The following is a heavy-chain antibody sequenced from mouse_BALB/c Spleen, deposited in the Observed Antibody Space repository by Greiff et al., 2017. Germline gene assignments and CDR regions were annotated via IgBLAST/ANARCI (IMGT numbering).Heavy chain of an antibody. Sequence: EVMLVESGGGLVQPKGSLKLSCAASGFTFNTYAMNWVRQAPGKGLEWVARIRSKSNNYATYYADSVKDRFTISRDDSQSMLYLQMNNLKTEDTAMYYCVRQYYGSSCGGAWFAYWGQGTLVTVSA. CDR1: GFTFNTYA. V-gene: IGHV10-1*02. J-gene: IGHJ3*01. D-gene: IGHD1-1*01. CDR2: IRSKSNNYAT. CDR3: VRQYYGSSCGGAWFAY.